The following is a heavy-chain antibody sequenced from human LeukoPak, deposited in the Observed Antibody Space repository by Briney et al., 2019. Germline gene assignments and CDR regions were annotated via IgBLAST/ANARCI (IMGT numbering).Heavy chain of an antibody. V-gene: IGHV1-69*05. Sequence: SVKVSCKASGGTFSSYAISWVRQAPGQGLEWMGGIIPIFGTANYAQKFQGRVTITTDESTSTAYMELSSLRFEDTAVYYCARGRITMVRGEEPFDYWGQGTLVTVSS. D-gene: IGHD3-10*01. CDR2: IIPIFGTA. CDR3: ARGRITMVRGEEPFDY. J-gene: IGHJ4*02. CDR1: GGTFSSYA.